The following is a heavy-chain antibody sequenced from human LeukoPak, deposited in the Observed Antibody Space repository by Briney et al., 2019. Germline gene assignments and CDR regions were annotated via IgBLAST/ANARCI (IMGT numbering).Heavy chain of an antibody. CDR1: GFTFSSYA. V-gene: IGHV3-23*01. D-gene: IGHD3-22*01. Sequence: GGSLRLSCAASGFTFSSYAMSWVRQAPGKGLEWVSAISGSGGSTYYADSVKGRFTISRDNSKNTLYLQMNSLRAEDTAVYYCAKDRGYYDSSGYYHGFEHYFDYWGQGTLVTVSS. CDR3: AKDRGYYDSSGYYHGFEHYFDY. J-gene: IGHJ4*02. CDR2: ISGSGGST.